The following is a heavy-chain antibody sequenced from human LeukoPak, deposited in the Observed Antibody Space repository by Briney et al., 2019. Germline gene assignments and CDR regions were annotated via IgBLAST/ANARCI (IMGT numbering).Heavy chain of an antibody. Sequence: GGSLRLSCAASGFTFKTYSMNWVRQAPGKGLEWVSSITPTSSKTHIYYADSVKGRFTISRDNANNSLYLQMNSLRVEDTAVYYCAREMAVWGQGALVTVSS. CDR2: ITPTSSKTHI. CDR1: GFTFKTYS. J-gene: IGHJ4*02. CDR3: AREMAV. D-gene: IGHD2-8*01. V-gene: IGHV3-21*06.